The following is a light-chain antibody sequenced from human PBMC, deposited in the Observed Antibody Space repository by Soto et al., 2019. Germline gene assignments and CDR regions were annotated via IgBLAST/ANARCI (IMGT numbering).Light chain of an antibody. Sequence: QSVLTQPASVSGSPGQSITISCTGTSSDVGGYNYVSWYQHHPGKAPKLMIYDVSNRPSGVSNRFSGSKSGNTASLTISGLQAEDEAGYYCSSYTSSSTLYFFGTGTKLTVL. V-gene: IGLV2-14*03. CDR1: SSDVGGYNY. CDR2: DVS. CDR3: SSYTSSSTLYF. J-gene: IGLJ1*01.